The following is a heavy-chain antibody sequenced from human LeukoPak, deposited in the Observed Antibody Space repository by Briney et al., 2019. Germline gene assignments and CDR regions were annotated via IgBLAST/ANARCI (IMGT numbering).Heavy chain of an antibody. Sequence: ASVKVSCKASGYTFTSYDINWVRQATGQGLEWMGWMNPNSGNTGYAQKFQGRVTMTRNTSISTAYMELSSLRSEDTAVYYCASLYCTNGVCSYFDYWGQGTLVTVSS. D-gene: IGHD2-8*01. CDR3: ASLYCTNGVCSYFDY. CDR1: GYTFTSYD. J-gene: IGHJ4*02. V-gene: IGHV1-8*01. CDR2: MNPNSGNT.